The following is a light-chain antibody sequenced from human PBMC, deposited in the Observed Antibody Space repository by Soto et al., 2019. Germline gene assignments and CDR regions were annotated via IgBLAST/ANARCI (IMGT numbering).Light chain of an antibody. CDR3: QHFVNSLTWT. J-gene: IGKJ1*01. V-gene: IGKV3-20*01. CDR1: QSVSSY. CDR2: GAS. Sequence: EIVLSQSPTTLSLSHREGVTLSCRASQSVSSYLLWYQQKPGQAPRLLIYGASSRATGVPDRFSGGGSGTDFTLTISRLEPEDFAVYYCQHFVNSLTWTFGQASKV.